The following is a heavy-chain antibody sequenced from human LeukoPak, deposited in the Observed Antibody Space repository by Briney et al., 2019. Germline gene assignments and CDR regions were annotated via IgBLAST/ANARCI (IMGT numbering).Heavy chain of an antibody. Sequence: SETPSLTCTVSGGSISSSSYYWGWIRQPPGKGLEWIGSIYYSGSTYYNPSLKSRVTISVDTSKNQFSLKLSSVTAADTAVYYCARVQGGYDIFTGYYRGYFDYWGQGTLVTVSS. V-gene: IGHV4-39*07. CDR2: IYYSGST. CDR3: ARVQGGYDIFTGYYRGYFDY. D-gene: IGHD3-9*01. J-gene: IGHJ4*02. CDR1: GGSISSSSYY.